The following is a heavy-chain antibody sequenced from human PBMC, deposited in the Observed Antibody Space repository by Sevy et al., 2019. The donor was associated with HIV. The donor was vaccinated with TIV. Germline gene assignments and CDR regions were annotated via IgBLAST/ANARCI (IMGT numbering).Heavy chain of an antibody. CDR2: ISGSGGET. CDR3: AKDAYYYDSSGYSMSQWYYGMDV. V-gene: IGHV3-23*01. CDR1: GFTFSTYA. D-gene: IGHD3-22*01. Sequence: GGSLRLSCAASGFTFSTYAMSWVRQAPGKGLEWVSVISGSGGETYYADSVKGRFTISRDNSKNTLYLQMNSLSAKDTAVYYCAKDAYYYDSSGYSMSQWYYGMDVWGQGTTVTVSS. J-gene: IGHJ6*02.